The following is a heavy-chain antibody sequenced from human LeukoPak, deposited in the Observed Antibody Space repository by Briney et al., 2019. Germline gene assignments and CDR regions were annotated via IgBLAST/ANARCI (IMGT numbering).Heavy chain of an antibody. D-gene: IGHD2-15*01. CDR1: GFTFSSYS. Sequence: GGSLRLSCAASGFTFSSYSMNWVRQAPGKGLEWVSSISSSSSYIYYADSVKGRFTISRDNAKNSPDLQKNSLEAEDPGFYYCAGGCRGGSCYGWGQGTLVTVSS. V-gene: IGHV3-21*04. CDR2: ISSSSSYI. J-gene: IGHJ4*02. CDR3: AGGCRGGSCYG.